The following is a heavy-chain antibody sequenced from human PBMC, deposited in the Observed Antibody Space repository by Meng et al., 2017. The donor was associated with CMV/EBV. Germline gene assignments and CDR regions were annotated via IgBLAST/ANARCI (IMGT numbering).Heavy chain of an antibody. CDR2: ISWDGGST. Sequence: GESLKISCAASGFTFDDYAMHWVRQAPGKGLEWVSLISWDGGSTYYADSVKGRFTISRDNAKKSLYLQMNSLRAEDTALYYCAKTRSDSSTWYDAFDIWGQGTMVTVSS. CDR3: AKTRSDSSTWYDAFDI. D-gene: IGHD6-13*01. J-gene: IGHJ3*02. CDR1: GFTFDDYA. V-gene: IGHV3-43D*03.